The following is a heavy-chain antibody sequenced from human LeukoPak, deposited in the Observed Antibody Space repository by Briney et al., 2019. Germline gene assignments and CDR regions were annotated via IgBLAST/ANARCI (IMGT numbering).Heavy chain of an antibody. J-gene: IGHJ3*02. CDR1: GFTFSSYE. V-gene: IGHV3-48*03. CDR3: ARDRRDSSGKFPNDVFDI. CDR2: ISSSGSTI. Sequence: GGSLRLSCAASGFTFSSYEMNWVRQAPGKGLEWVSYISSSGSTIYYADSVRGRFTISRDNAKKSLYLQMNSPRAEDTAVYYCARDRRDSSGKFPNDVFDIWGQGTMVTVSS. D-gene: IGHD3-22*01.